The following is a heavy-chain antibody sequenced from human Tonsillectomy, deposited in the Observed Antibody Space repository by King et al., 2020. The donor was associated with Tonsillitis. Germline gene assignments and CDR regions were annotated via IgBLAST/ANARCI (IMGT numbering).Heavy chain of an antibody. J-gene: IGHJ4*02. V-gene: IGHV3-48*01. Sequence: QLVQSGGDLVQPGESLRLSCAASGFTFSKYSMNWVRQAPGKGLEWVSYISGSGSITYYADSVKGRFSISRDNAKNSLYLQMNSLGAEDTSVYYCAREGGSVFGSGNYDLDYWGQGALVIVSS. D-gene: IGHD3-10*01. CDR1: GFTFSKYS. CDR3: AREGGSVFGSGNYDLDY. CDR2: ISGSGSIT.